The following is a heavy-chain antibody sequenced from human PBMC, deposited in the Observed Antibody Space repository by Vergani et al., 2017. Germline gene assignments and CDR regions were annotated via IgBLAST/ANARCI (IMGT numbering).Heavy chain of an antibody. Sequence: QVQLQESGPGLVKPSETLTLICDVSDSSILTNPYWLGFRQSPGKGLEWIGCIHHSGDTHYNSSLKSRVSISIVSSSKFSLSLTSVTAADTALYYCARHRGSGGFFRSSYFYGMDVWGHGTTVTVSS. D-gene: IGHD3-10*01. CDR3: ARHRGSGGFFRSSYFYGMDV. CDR2: IHHSGDT. J-gene: IGHJ6*02. V-gene: IGHV4-38-2*01. CDR1: DSSILTNPY.